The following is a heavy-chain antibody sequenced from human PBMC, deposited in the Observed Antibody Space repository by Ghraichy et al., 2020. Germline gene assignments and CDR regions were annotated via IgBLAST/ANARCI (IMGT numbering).Heavy chain of an antibody. J-gene: IGHJ6*02. D-gene: IGHD1-26*01. CDR2: ISGSGGST. Sequence: GSLRLSCAASGFTFSSYAMSWVRQAPGKGLEWVSAISGSGGSTYYADSVKGRFTISRDNSKNTLYLQMNSLRAEDTAVYYCAKDKWEPDPEYYYYYGMDVWGQGTTVTVSS. CDR1: GFTFSSYA. CDR3: AKDKWEPDPEYYYYYGMDV. V-gene: IGHV3-23*01.